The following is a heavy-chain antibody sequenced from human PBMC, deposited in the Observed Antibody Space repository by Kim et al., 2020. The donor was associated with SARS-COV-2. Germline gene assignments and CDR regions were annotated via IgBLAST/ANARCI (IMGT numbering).Heavy chain of an antibody. CDR3: ARGVEWEPLDY. CDR2: ISYDGSNK. Sequence: GGSLRLSCAASGFTFSSYGMHWVRQAPGKGLEWVAVISYDGSNKYYADSVKGRFTISRDNSKNTLYLQMNSLRAEDTDVYYCARGVEWEPLDYWGQGTL. D-gene: IGHD1-26*01. V-gene: IGHV3-33*05. CDR1: GFTFSSYG. J-gene: IGHJ4*02.